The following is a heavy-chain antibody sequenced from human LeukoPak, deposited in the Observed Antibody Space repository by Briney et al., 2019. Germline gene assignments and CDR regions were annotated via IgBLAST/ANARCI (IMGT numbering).Heavy chain of an antibody. CDR1: GFTFSSYS. D-gene: IGHD1-26*01. CDR2: ISSSSSYI. Sequence: GGSLRLSCAASGFTFSSYSMNWVRQAPGKGLEWVSSISSSSSYIYYADSVKGRFTISRDNAKNSLYLQMNSLRAEDTAVYYCARGAFRWDLLRDAFDIWGQGTMVTVSS. J-gene: IGHJ3*02. V-gene: IGHV3-21*01. CDR3: ARGAFRWDLLRDAFDI.